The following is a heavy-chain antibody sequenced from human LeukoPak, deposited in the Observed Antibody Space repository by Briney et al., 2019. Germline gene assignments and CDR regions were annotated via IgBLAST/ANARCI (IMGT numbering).Heavy chain of an antibody. D-gene: IGHD6-13*01. J-gene: IGHJ4*02. Sequence: GGSVRLSCAASGFIFRNSWMTWVRQAPGKGLEWVANINQDGSKRTYVDSVKGRFTISRDSAKNSLYLQMNILRAEDTAVYFCATAPAAADSWWGQGTLVAVSS. CDR2: INQDGSKR. CDR3: ATAPAAADSW. V-gene: IGHV3-7*01. CDR1: GFIFRNSW.